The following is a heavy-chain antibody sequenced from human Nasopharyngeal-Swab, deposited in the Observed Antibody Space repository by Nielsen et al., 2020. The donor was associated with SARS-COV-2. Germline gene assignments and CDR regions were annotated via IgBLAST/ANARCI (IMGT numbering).Heavy chain of an antibody. D-gene: IGHD1-26*01. CDR3: ARDMGANFDP. CDR1: GFTFNNYN. V-gene: IGHV3-30*03. CDR2: ISYDGSNK. J-gene: IGHJ5*02. Sequence: GGSLRLSCAASGFTFNNYNFNWVRQAPGKGLEWVAVISYDGSNKYYADSVKGRFTISRDNSKNTLYLQMNSLRAEDTAVYYCARDMGANFDPWGQGTLVTVSS.